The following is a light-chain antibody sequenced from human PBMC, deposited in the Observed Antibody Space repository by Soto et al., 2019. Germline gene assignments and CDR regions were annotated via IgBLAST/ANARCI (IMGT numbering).Light chain of an antibody. CDR3: QAWGTGVV. CDR1: SGHSSYA. V-gene: IGLV4-69*01. CDR2: LNSDGSH. J-gene: IGLJ2*01. Sequence: QSVLTQSPSASASLGASVKLTCTLSSGHSSYAIAWHQQQPEKGPRYLMKLNSDGSHSKGDGIPDRFSGSSSGAERYLTIPRLQSEGGGELFLQAWGTGVVFRRGTKLTVL.